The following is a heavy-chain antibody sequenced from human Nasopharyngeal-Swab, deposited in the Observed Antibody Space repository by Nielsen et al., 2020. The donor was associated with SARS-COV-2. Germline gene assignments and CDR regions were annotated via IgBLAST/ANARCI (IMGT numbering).Heavy chain of an antibody. J-gene: IGHJ3*02. Sequence: VRQMPGKGLEWVSAISDSGGSTYYADSVKGRFTISRDNSKNTLYLQMNSLRAEDTAVYYCAKVLQQLVYDAFDIWGQGTMVTVSS. CDR3: AKVLQQLVYDAFDI. V-gene: IGHV3-23*01. D-gene: IGHD6-13*01. CDR2: ISDSGGST.